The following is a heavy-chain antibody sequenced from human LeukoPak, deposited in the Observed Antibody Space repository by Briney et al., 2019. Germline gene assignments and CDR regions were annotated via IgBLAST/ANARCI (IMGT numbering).Heavy chain of an antibody. CDR1: GFTFTNSA. V-gene: IGHV3-23*01. CDR3: AKNGDRGAYCSGGSCYPYYYYYMDV. J-gene: IGHJ6*03. D-gene: IGHD2-15*01. CDR2: ISGSGGST. Sequence: GGSLRLSCAASGFTFTNSALSWVRQAPGKGLQWVSDISGSGGSTYYADSVKGRFTISRDNSKNTLYQQMNSLRAEDTAVYYCAKNGDRGAYCSGGSCYPYYYYYMDVWGKGTTVTISS.